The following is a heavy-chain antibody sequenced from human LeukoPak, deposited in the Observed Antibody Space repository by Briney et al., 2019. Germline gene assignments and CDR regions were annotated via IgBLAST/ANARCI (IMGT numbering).Heavy chain of an antibody. V-gene: IGHV3-23*01. CDR3: ASDPVNTAMVSYFDY. CDR1: GFTFINYA. Sequence: GGSLRLSCAASGFTFINYAMNWVRQAPGKGLEWVSGISGFGDSTYYADSVKGRFTISRDSSKKTLYLQMNSLRVEDTAVYYCASDPVNTAMVSYFDYWGQGTLVTVSS. CDR2: ISGFGDST. J-gene: IGHJ4*02. D-gene: IGHD5-18*01.